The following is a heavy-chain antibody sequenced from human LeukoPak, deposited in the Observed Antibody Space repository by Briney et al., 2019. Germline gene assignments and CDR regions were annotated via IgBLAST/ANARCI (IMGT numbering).Heavy chain of an antibody. V-gene: IGHV3-21*01. CDR3: ARSPTGPYDFDY. CDR2: ISSSSSYI. CDR1: GFTFSSYA. D-gene: IGHD2-8*01. J-gene: IGHJ4*02. Sequence: PGGSLRLSCAASGFTFSSYAMTWVRQAPGGGLQWVSSISSSSSYIYYADSVKGRFTISRDNAKNSLYLQMNSLRAEDTAVYYCARSPTGPYDFDYWGQGTLVTVSS.